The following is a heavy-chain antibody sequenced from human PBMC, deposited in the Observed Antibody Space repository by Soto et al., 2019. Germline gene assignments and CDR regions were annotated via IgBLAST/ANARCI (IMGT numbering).Heavy chain of an antibody. CDR1: GGSFSGYY. J-gene: IGHJ5*02. V-gene: IGHV4-34*01. CDR2: INHSGST. Sequence: QVQLQQWGAGLLKPSETLSLTCAVYGGSFSGYYWSWIRQPPGKGLEWIGEINHSGSTNYNPSLKSRGTLSVDTSKHQFSLNLSSVTAADTAVYYCARRKRQVAWFDPWGQGTLVTVSS. CDR3: ARRKRQVAWFDP. D-gene: IGHD5-12*01.